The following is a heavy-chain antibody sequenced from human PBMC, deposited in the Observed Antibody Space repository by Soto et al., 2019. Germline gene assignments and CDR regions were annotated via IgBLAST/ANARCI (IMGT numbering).Heavy chain of an antibody. J-gene: IGHJ4*02. D-gene: IGHD6-19*01. CDR1: GGSISSYY. V-gene: IGHV4-59*01. CDR3: ARDGLDSSGWYGTFDY. CDR2: IYYSGST. Sequence: SETLSLTCTVSGGSISSYYWSWIRQPPGKGLEWIGYIYYSGSTNYNPSLKSRVTISVDTSKNQFSLKLSSVTAADTAVYYCARDGLDSSGWYGTFDYWGQGTLVTVSS.